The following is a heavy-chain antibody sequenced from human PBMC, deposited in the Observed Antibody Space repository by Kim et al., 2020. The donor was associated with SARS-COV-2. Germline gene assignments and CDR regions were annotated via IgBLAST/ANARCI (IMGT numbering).Heavy chain of an antibody. Sequence: SETLSLTCTVSGDSSRLLHWNWIRQPPGKGLEWIGSFYDSGSTNYNPSLKSRVTISQDTSKNQFFLRLNSVTAADTAVYYCARLDAYFGDRHYYYGMDVWGRGTAVTVSS. V-gene: IGHV4-59*08. CDR1: GDSSRLLH. CDR2: FYDSGST. J-gene: IGHJ6*02. D-gene: IGHD3-10*01. CDR3: ARLDAYFGDRHYYYGMDV.